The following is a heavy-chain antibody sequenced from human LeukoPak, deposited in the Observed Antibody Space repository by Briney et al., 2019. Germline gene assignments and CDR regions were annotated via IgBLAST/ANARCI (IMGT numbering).Heavy chain of an antibody. D-gene: IGHD2-21*02. CDR1: GFTFSSYG. CDR2: IRYDGSNK. Sequence: GRSLRLSCAASGFTFSSYGMHWVRQAPGKGLEWVAFIRYDGSNKYYADSVKGRFTISRDNSKNTLYLQMNSLRVEDTAIYYCARDGDWTFDYWGQGTLVTVSS. V-gene: IGHV3-30*02. CDR3: ARDGDWTFDY. J-gene: IGHJ4*02.